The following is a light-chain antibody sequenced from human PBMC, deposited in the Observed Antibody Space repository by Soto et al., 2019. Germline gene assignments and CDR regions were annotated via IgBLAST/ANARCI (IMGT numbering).Light chain of an antibody. Sequence: EIGVTQSPATLSLSPGQRATLSCRASQKISGYLAWYQQKPGQAPRLLIYDASNRATGIPVRFSGSGSGTDFTLTISRLEPEDFAVYYCQQYGSSPPWITFGQGTRLEIK. V-gene: IGKV3-20*01. CDR3: QQYGSSPPWIT. CDR2: DAS. CDR1: QKISGY. J-gene: IGKJ5*01.